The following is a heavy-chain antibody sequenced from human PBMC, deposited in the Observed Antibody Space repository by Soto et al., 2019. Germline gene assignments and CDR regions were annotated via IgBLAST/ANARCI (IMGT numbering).Heavy chain of an antibody. J-gene: IGHJ5*02. CDR3: VKGYCSSTSCYRIDP. V-gene: IGHV3-64D*06. D-gene: IGHD2-2*02. CDR1: GFTFSSYA. Sequence: VGSLRLSCSASGFTFSSYAMHWVRQAPGKGLEYVSAISSNGGSTYYADSVKGRFTISRDNSKNTLYLQMSSLRAEDTAVYYCVKGYCSSTSCYRIDPWGQGTLVTVSS. CDR2: ISSNGGST.